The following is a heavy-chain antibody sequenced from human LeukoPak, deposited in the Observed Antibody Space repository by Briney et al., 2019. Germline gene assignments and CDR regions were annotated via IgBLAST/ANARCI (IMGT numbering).Heavy chain of an antibody. CDR3: AKYSDSTGAHYFDY. J-gene: IGHJ4*02. CDR2: ISGSGANT. Sequence: PGGSLRLSCAASGFTFSSCAMTWVRQAPGKGLEWVSTISGSGANTYYADSVKGRFTISRDNSKNTLSLQMNSLRVEDTALYYCAKYSDSTGAHYFDYWGQGTLVTVSS. CDR1: GFTFSSCA. D-gene: IGHD2/OR15-2a*01. V-gene: IGHV3-23*01.